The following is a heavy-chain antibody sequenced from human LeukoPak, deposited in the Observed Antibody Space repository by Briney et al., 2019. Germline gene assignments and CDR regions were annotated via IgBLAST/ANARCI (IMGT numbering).Heavy chain of an antibody. D-gene: IGHD2-15*01. CDR1: GGSFSGYY. CDR3: ARRDIVVVVAARIFDY. CDR2: INHSGST. Sequence: SETLSLTCAVYGGSFSGYYWSWIRQPPGKGLEWIGEINHSGSTNYNPSLKSRVTISVDTSKNQFSLKLSSVTAAGTAVYYCARRDIVVVVAARIFDYWGQGTLVTVSS. V-gene: IGHV4-34*01. J-gene: IGHJ4*02.